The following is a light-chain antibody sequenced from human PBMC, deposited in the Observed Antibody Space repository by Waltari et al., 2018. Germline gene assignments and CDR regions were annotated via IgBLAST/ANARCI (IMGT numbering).Light chain of an antibody. CDR1: NLGATR. Sequence: SYILTQPPSVSEAPGQTAKITCGGDNLGATRSHWYHQKSGQAPVLLVYDDSDRPSGIPERFSGSNSGNTATLTISRVEAGDEADYYCHVWDSSTDTWVFGGGTKLTVL. CDR3: HVWDSSTDTWV. V-gene: IGLV3-21*02. J-gene: IGLJ3*02. CDR2: DDS.